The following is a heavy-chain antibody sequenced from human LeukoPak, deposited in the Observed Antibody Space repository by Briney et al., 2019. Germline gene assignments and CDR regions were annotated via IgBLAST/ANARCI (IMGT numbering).Heavy chain of an antibody. J-gene: IGHJ4*02. CDR3: ARSLEDCSSTSCYTGPLDY. Sequence: SETLSLTCTVSGGSISRYYWSWIRQPPGKGLEWIGYIYYTGSTNYNPSLKSRVTISVDTSKNQFSLKLSSVTAADTAVYYCARSLEDCSSTSCYTGPLDYWGQGTLVTVSS. D-gene: IGHD2-2*02. CDR2: IYYTGST. V-gene: IGHV4-59*01. CDR1: GGSISRYY.